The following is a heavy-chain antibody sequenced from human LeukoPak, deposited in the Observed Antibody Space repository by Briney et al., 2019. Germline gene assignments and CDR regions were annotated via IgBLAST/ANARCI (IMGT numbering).Heavy chain of an antibody. J-gene: IGHJ3*02. V-gene: IGHV4-39*01. D-gene: IGHD2-2*01. CDR3: ARHRTRVGAFDI. CDR1: GGSISSSSYY. CDR2: IYYSGST. Sequence: SETLSLTCTVSGGSISSSSYYWGWIRQPPGKGLEWIGSIYYSGSTYYNPSLKSRVTISVDTSKNQFSLKLSSVTAADTAVYYCARHRTRVGAFDIWGQGTMVTVSS.